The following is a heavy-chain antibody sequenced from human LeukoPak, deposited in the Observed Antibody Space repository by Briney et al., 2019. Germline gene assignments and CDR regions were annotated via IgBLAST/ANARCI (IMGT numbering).Heavy chain of an antibody. Sequence: GGSLRLSCAASGFTFSDYYMSWIRQAPGKGLEWVSYISSSGSTIYYADSVKGRSTISRDNAKNSLHLQMNSLRAEDTAVYYCARDFLSYYDSSGYSALDYWGQGTLVTVSS. CDR2: ISSSGSTI. J-gene: IGHJ4*02. CDR3: ARDFLSYYDSSGYSALDY. D-gene: IGHD3-22*01. CDR1: GFTFSDYY. V-gene: IGHV3-11*04.